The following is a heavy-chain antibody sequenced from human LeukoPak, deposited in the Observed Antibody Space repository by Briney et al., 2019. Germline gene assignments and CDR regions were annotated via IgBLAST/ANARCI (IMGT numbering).Heavy chain of an antibody. CDR1: GFTFSSYW. J-gene: IGHJ6*02. Sequence: GGSLRLSCAASGFTFSSYWMSWVRQAPGKGLEWVANIKQDGSEKYYVDSVKGRFTISRDNAKNSLYLQMNSLRAEDTAVYYCAREPRENLWLNYYYYYGMDVWGQGTTVTVSS. CDR2: IKQDGSEK. V-gene: IGHV3-7*01. CDR3: AREPRENLWLNYYYYYGMDV. D-gene: IGHD3-10*01.